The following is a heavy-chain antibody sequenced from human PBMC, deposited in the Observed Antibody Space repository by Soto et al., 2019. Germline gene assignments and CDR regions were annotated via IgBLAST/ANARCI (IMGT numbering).Heavy chain of an antibody. CDR2: IYHSGST. D-gene: IGHD3-22*01. CDR1: GYSISSNYY. Sequence: ASETLSLTCAVSGYSISSNYYWGWIRQPPGKGLEWIGSIYHSGSTYYNPSLKSRVTISVDTSKNQFSLKLSSVTAADTAVYYCATKVITPPFDYWGQGTMVTVYS. J-gene: IGHJ4*02. CDR3: ATKVITPPFDY. V-gene: IGHV4-38-2*01.